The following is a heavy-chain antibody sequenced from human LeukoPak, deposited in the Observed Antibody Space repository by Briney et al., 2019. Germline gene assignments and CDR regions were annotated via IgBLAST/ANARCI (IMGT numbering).Heavy chain of an antibody. V-gene: IGHV1-46*01. J-gene: IGHJ4*02. D-gene: IGHD5-18*01. CDR2: INPSGGST. CDR1: GYTFTSYY. Sequence: GASVKVSCKASGYTFTSYYMHWVRQAPGQGLEWMGIINPSGGSTSYAQKFQGRVTMTRDTSTSTVCMELSSLRSEDTAVYYCARATVDTAMGNDYWGQGTLVTVST. CDR3: ARATVDTAMGNDY.